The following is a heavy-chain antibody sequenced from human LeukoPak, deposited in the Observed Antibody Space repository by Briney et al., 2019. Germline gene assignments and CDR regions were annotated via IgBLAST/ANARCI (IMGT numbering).Heavy chain of an antibody. D-gene: IGHD5-12*01. V-gene: IGHV3-30*02. CDR2: IEYEGGNNK. Sequence: PGGSLRLSCVASGFTFSTYGMHWVRQAPGKGLEWVAFIEYEGGNNKYYADSVKGRFTISRDNSKYTLYLQMNSLRAEDTAVYYCAKDGSGYDYSVFRAFDIWGQGTMVTVSS. J-gene: IGHJ3*02. CDR1: GFTFSTYG. CDR3: AKDGSGYDYSVFRAFDI.